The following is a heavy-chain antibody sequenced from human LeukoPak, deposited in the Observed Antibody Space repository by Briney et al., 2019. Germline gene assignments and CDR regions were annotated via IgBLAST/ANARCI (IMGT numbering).Heavy chain of an antibody. CDR2: IYYSGST. CDR3: ARDYELVRGVLYGMDV. Sequence: PSETLSLTCTVSGGSISSYYWSWIRQPPGKGLEWIGYIYYSGSTNYNPSLKSRVTISVGTSKNQFSLKLSSVTAADTAVYYCARDYELVRGVLYGMDVWGQGTTVTVSS. CDR1: GGSISSYY. V-gene: IGHV4-59*12. J-gene: IGHJ6*02. D-gene: IGHD3-10*01.